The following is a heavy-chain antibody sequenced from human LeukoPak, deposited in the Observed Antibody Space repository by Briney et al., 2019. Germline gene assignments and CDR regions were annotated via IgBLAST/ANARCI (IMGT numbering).Heavy chain of an antibody. J-gene: IGHJ4*02. Sequence: SETLSLTCTVSGGSISSSSYYWGWIRQPPGKGLEWIGSIYYSGSTYYNPSLKSRVTISVDTSKNQFSLKLSSVTAADTAVHYCARHLEWLTRFWGQGTLVTVSS. V-gene: IGHV4-39*01. CDR3: ARHLEWLTRF. D-gene: IGHD3-3*01. CDR2: IYYSGST. CDR1: GGSISSSSYY.